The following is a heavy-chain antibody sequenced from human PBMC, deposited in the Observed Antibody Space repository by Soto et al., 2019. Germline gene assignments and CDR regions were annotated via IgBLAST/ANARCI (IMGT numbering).Heavy chain of an antibody. CDR3: ARVNMIMFGGIAVNYLEY. Sequence: GALRLSCAAPGFAFSSFCMSRVRQAPAQGVEWVAVISSDGSSKYYADSVMGRFTVSRDNAKNSLYLQMDSLGAEDTAVYYCARVNMIMFGGIAVNYLEYWGQGTLVTVSS. V-gene: IGHV3-30*03. CDR2: ISSDGSSK. CDR1: GFAFSSFC. J-gene: IGHJ4*02. D-gene: IGHD3-16*02.